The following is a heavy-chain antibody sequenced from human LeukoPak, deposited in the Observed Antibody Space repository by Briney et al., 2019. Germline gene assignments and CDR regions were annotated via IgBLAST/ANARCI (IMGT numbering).Heavy chain of an antibody. Sequence: SETLSLTCAVYGGSFSGYYWSWIRQPPGKGLEWIGEINHSGSTNYNPSLKSRVTISVDTSKNQFSLKLSSVTAADTAVYYCARVYCSGGSCYGVPGDNWFDPWGQGTLVTVSS. CDR1: GGSFSGYY. CDR3: ARVYCSGGSCYGVPGDNWFDP. D-gene: IGHD2-15*01. V-gene: IGHV4-34*01. J-gene: IGHJ5*02. CDR2: INHSGST.